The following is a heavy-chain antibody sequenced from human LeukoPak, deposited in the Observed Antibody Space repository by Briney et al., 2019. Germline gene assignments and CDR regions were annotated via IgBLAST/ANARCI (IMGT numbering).Heavy chain of an antibody. CDR1: GYTFTSNY. CDR3: ARAGEAAAGTEFDY. J-gene: IGHJ4*02. D-gene: IGHD6-13*01. CDR2: IYPRDGST. V-gene: IGHV1-46*01. Sequence: GASVKVSCKASGYTFTSNYIHWVRQAPGQGLEWMGMIYPRDGSTSYAQKFQGRVTVTRDTSTSTVHMELSGLRSEDTAVYYCARAGEAAAGTEFDYWGQGTLVTVSS.